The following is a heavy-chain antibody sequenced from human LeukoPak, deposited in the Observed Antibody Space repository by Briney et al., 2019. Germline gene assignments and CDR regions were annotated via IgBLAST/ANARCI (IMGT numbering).Heavy chain of an antibody. CDR2: ISAYNGNT. V-gene: IGHV1-18*01. CDR3: ARDSTFSGSYLGRDY. J-gene: IGHJ4*02. Sequence: GASVKVSCKASGYTFTSYGISWVRQAPGQGLEWMGWISAYNGNTNYAQKLQGRVTMTTDTSTSTAYMELRSLRSGDTAVYYCARDSTFSGSYLGRDYWGQGTLVTVSS. D-gene: IGHD1-26*01. CDR1: GYTFTSYG.